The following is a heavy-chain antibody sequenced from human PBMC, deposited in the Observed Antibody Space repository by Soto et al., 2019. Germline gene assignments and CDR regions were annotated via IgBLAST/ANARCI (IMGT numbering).Heavy chain of an antibody. V-gene: IGHV1-8*01. Sequence: QVQLVQSGAEVKKPGASVKVSCKATGYTFTSYDINWVRQATRQGLEWMGWMNPNSGNTGYAQKFQGRVTMTRNTSISTAYMELSSLRSEDTAVYYCARVSCSGGSCYSLFGYWGQGTLVTVSS. CDR2: MNPNSGNT. CDR3: ARVSCSGGSCYSLFGY. D-gene: IGHD2-15*01. CDR1: GYTFTSYD. J-gene: IGHJ4*02.